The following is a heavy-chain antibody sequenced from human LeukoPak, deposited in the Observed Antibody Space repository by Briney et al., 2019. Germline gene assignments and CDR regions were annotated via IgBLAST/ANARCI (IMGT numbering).Heavy chain of an antibody. CDR3: AGGGFTYGY. CDR2: VKQDGSEV. CDR1: GFTFSSYW. Sequence: GGSLRLSCAASGFTFSSYWMSWVRQAPGKGLEWVANVKQDGSEVNYVDSVKGRFTISRDNAKNALYLQMNSLRAEDTAVYYCAGGGFTYGYWGQGTLVTVSS. J-gene: IGHJ4*02. D-gene: IGHD3-10*01. V-gene: IGHV3-7*05.